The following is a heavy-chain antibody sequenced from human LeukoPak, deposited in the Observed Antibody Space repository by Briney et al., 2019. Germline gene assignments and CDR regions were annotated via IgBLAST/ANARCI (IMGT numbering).Heavy chain of an antibody. D-gene: IGHD3-16*01. CDR3: ASAYTYVRLGDH. CDR1: GLSFSNYW. V-gene: IGHV3-74*01. Sequence: GGSLRLSCAVSGLSFSNYWMHWVHQAPGKGLVWVARANLHGTAVDYADSVKGRFTTSRDNAKNTLFLQMNSLRAEDTAVYYCASAYTYVRLGDHWGQGTLVTVSS. J-gene: IGHJ4*02. CDR2: ANLHGTAV.